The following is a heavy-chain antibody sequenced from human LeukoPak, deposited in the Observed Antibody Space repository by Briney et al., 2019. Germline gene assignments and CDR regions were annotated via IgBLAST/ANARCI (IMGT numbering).Heavy chain of an antibody. CDR2: INPSGST. V-gene: IGHV4-34*01. Sequence: SETLSLTCAVYGGSFSGYHWTWIRQSPGKGLEWIGDINPSGSTYYNPSLKSRLTISVDTSKNQFYLKLRSVTAADRAVYYCARGRHDITMIVVVMTSVSYYLDVWGKGTTVTVS. CDR3: ARGRHDITMIVVVMTSVSYYLDV. D-gene: IGHD3-22*01. J-gene: IGHJ6*03. CDR1: GGSFSGYH.